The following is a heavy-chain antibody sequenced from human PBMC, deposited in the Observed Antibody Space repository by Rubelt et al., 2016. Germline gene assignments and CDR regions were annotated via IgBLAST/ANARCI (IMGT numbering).Heavy chain of an antibody. CDR2: IRYDGSNK. CDR1: GFTFSSYG. V-gene: IGHV3-30*02. Sequence: QVQLVESGGGVVQPGGSLRLSCAASGFTFSSYGMHWVRQAPGKGLEWWAFIRYDGSNKYYADSLKGRFTISRDNSKNTLYLQMNSLRAEDTAVYYCAKLAVAGDYWGQGTLVTVSS. D-gene: IGHD6-19*01. J-gene: IGHJ4*02. CDR3: AKLAVAGDY.